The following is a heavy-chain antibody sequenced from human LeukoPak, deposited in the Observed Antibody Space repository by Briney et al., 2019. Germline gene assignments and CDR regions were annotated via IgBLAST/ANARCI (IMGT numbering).Heavy chain of an antibody. CDR1: GFTFSNYW. D-gene: IGHD2-2*01. CDR3: AREWEYQLLYWFDP. CDR2: IKQDGSEK. V-gene: IGHV3-7*01. J-gene: IGHJ5*02. Sequence: GGSLRLSCAASGFTFSNYWMSWVRQAPGKGLEWVANIKQDGSEKYYVDSVKGRFTISRDNAKNSLYLQMNSLRAEDTAVYYCAREWEYQLLYWFDPWGQVTLVTVAS.